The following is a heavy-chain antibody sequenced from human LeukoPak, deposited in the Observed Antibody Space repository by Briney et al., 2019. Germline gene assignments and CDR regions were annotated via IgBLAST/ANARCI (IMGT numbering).Heavy chain of an antibody. D-gene: IGHD6-19*01. CDR1: GFIFSSHG. CDR2: ISPSGDIT. Sequence: GGSLRLSCAASGFIFSSHGMNWVRQAPGKGLEWVSGISPSGDITYYADSVKGRFTISRDNSKNTLYLQMNSLRAEDTAVYYCTKDTIIAVAGDAFDIWGQGTMVTVSS. J-gene: IGHJ3*02. V-gene: IGHV3-23*01. CDR3: TKDTIIAVAGDAFDI.